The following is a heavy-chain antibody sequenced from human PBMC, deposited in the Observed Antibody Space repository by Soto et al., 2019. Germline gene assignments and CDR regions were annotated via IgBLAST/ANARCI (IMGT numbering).Heavy chain of an antibody. CDR2: INAGNGNT. CDR1: GYTFTTYP. D-gene: IGHD3-10*01. V-gene: IGHV1-3*01. Sequence: QVQLVQSGAEVKKPGASVKVSCKTSGYTFTTYPMHWVRQAPGQRLEWMGWINAGNGNTKYSQKFQGRVTITRDTSXSXXYRELSSLRSKDTAVYYCARGLTMVRGLILDAFDMWGQGTMVTVSS. CDR3: ARGLTMVRGLILDAFDM. J-gene: IGHJ3*02.